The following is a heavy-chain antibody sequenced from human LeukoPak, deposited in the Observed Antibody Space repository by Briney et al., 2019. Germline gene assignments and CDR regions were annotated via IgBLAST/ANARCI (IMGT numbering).Heavy chain of an antibody. D-gene: IGHD1-26*01. J-gene: IGHJ6*03. CDR2: ISSSGSTI. V-gene: IGHV3-48*03. CDR1: GFTFSSYE. Sequence: GGPLRLSCAASGFTFSSYEMNWVRQAPGKGLEWVSYISSSGSTIYYADSVKGRFTISRDNAKNSLYLQMNSLRAEDTAVYYCARNSGRDGYYYYMDVWGKGTTVTVSS. CDR3: ARNSGRDGYYYYMDV.